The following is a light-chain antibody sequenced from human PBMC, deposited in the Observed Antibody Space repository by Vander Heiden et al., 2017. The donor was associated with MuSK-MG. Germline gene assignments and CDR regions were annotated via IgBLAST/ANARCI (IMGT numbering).Light chain of an antibody. J-gene: IGKJ4*01. CDR2: AAS. V-gene: IGKV1-39*01. CDR3: QQSYSTPLT. Sequence: DIQITQSPSSLSASVGDRVTITCRASQSISSYLNWYQQKPGKAPKLLIYAASSLQSGVPSRFSGSGSGTDFTLTISSLQPEDFATCYCQQSYSTPLTFGGGTKVEIK. CDR1: QSISSY.